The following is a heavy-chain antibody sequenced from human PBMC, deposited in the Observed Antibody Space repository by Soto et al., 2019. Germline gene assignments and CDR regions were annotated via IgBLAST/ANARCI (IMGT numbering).Heavy chain of an antibody. D-gene: IGHD3-10*01. CDR2: ISGSGGST. CDR1: GFTFSSYA. Sequence: GGSLRLSCAASGFTFSSYAMSWVRQAPGKGLEWVSVISGSGGSTYYADSVKGRFTISRANSKNTLYLQMNSLRAEDTAEYSCAKSLTMVRGVNDYWGQGTLVTVSS. CDR3: AKSLTMVRGVNDY. V-gene: IGHV3-23*01. J-gene: IGHJ4*02.